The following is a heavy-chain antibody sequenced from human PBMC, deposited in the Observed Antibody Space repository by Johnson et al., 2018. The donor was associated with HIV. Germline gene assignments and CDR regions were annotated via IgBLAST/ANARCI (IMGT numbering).Heavy chain of an antibody. V-gene: IGHV3-7*05. CDR2: INQDGSEK. D-gene: IGHD2-8*01. CDR1: GFIFSNYW. CDR3: ARYNGVDSSSSGQTDI. J-gene: IGHJ3*02. Sequence: VQLVESGGGVVQPGRSLRLSCAASGFIFSNYWMTWVRQAPGKVLEWVANINQDGSEKYYVDSVQGRFTISRDNAKNSLYLQMNSLRAEDTAVYYCARYNGVDSSSSGQTDIWGQGTMVTVSS.